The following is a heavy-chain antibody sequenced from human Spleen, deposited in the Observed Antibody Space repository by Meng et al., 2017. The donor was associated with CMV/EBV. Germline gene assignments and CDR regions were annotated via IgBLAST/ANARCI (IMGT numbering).Heavy chain of an antibody. CDR2: MNPNSGNT. J-gene: IGHJ6*02. CDR1: GYTFTSYG. Sequence: ASVKVSCKASGYTFTSYGLTWVRQAPGQGLEWMGWMNPNSGNTGYAQKFQGRVTITRNTSISTAYMELSSLRSEDTAVYYCARGDYDILTGLHYYGMDVWGQGTTVTVSS. D-gene: IGHD3-9*01. V-gene: IGHV1-8*01. CDR3: ARGDYDILTGLHYYGMDV.